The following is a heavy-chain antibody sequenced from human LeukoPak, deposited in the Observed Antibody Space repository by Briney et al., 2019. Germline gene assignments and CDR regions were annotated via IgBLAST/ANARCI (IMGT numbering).Heavy chain of an antibody. CDR2: IHYSGNT. J-gene: IGHJ6*02. D-gene: IGHD3-3*01. V-gene: IGHV4-59*11. CDR1: GGSIGSQL. CDR3: ARDYDFSGGHYYYGLDV. Sequence: SQTLSLTCTDSGGSIGSQLWNWIRQPPGKGLEWVGYIHYSGNTNYNPSLQSRLTISVDTSKNQFSLRLRSVIAADTAIYYCARDYDFSGGHYYYGLDVWGQGTTVTVSS.